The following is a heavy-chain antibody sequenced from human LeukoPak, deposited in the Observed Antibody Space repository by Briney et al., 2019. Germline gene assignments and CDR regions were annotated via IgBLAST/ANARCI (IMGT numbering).Heavy chain of an antibody. D-gene: IGHD6-19*01. V-gene: IGHV3-74*01. Sequence: GGSLRLSCAASGFTFSKYWMLWVRHAPGKGLESVSRINTDGTVTTYADSVKGRFTVSRDNADNTMFLQMNSVRNEDTAVYYCATKQWLAPPPDSWGQGTPVTVSS. J-gene: IGHJ4*02. CDR3: ATKQWLAPPPDS. CDR1: GFTFSKYW. CDR2: INTDGTVT.